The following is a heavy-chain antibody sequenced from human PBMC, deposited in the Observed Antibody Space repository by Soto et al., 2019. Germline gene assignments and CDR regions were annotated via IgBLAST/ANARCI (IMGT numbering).Heavy chain of an antibody. CDR1: GFTFSSYG. CDR2: ISYDGSDK. Sequence: QVQLVESGGGVVQPGRSLRVSCAASGFTFSSYGMNWVRQAPGKGLEWVAIISYDGSDKYYADSVKGRFTISRDNSENTLYLQMNSLRGEDTAVYYCAKNPESYAWGLEGYCDYWGQGTLVTVSS. J-gene: IGHJ4*02. CDR3: AKNPESYAWGLEGYCDY. V-gene: IGHV3-30*18. D-gene: IGHD3-16*01.